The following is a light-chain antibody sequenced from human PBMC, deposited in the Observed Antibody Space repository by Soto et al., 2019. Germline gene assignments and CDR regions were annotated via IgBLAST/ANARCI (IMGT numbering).Light chain of an antibody. Sequence: EIVLTQSPATLSLSPGERATLSCRASQSVSSYLAWYQQKPGQAPRLLIYDASNRATGIPARFSGSGSGTDFTLTISSLGPEDFAGYYCQQRSNFLTFGGGTKVDIK. J-gene: IGKJ4*01. CDR1: QSVSSY. CDR3: QQRSNFLT. CDR2: DAS. V-gene: IGKV3-11*01.